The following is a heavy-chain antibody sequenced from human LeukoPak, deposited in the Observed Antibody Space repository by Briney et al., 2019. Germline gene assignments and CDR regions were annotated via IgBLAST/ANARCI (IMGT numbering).Heavy chain of an antibody. Sequence: SGTLCLTCTVSGGALSRYNWRWGRQSPGKGLEWGWYIYCSGSTNYNPSLKSRVTIAVDTSKNQFSLKLSSVTAADTAVYYCARHHIVGFYYYGMDVWGQGTTVTVSS. V-gene: IGHV4-59*08. CDR2: IYCSGST. J-gene: IGHJ6*02. CDR3: ARHHIVGFYYYGMDV. D-gene: IGHD2-21*01. CDR1: GGALSRYN.